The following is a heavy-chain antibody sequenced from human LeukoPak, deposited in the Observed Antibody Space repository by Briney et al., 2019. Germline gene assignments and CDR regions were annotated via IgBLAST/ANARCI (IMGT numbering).Heavy chain of an antibody. CDR3: AKEGIAAAGAFDI. D-gene: IGHD6-13*01. J-gene: IGHJ3*02. CDR2: ISYDGSNK. V-gene: IGHV3-30-3*01. Sequence: PGGSLRLSCAASGFTFSSYAMHWVRQAPGKGLEWVAVISYDGSNKYYADSVKGRFTISRDNSKNTLYLQMNSLRAEDTAVYYCAKEGIAAAGAFDIWGQGTMVTVSS. CDR1: GFTFSSYA.